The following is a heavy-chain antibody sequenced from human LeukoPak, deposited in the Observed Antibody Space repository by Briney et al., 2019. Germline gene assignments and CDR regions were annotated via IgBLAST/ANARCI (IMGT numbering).Heavy chain of an antibody. J-gene: IGHJ4*02. V-gene: IGHV3-53*01. CDR2: IYSGGST. CDR1: GFTFGSYA. Sequence: GGSLRLSCAASGFTFGSYAMSWVRQAPGKGLEWVSVIYSGGSTYYADSVKGRFTISRDNSKNTLYLQMNSLRAEDTAVYYCARATDYYDSSGHYYTKDYWGQGTLVTVSS. D-gene: IGHD3-22*01. CDR3: ARATDYYDSSGHYYTKDY.